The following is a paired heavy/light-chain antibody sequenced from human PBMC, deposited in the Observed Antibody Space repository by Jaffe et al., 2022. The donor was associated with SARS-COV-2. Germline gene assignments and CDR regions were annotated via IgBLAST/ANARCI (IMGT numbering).Light chain of an antibody. Sequence: IVMTQSPLSLPVSPGEPASISCRSSQSLLHSNGYNYFDWYLQKAGQSPQLLIYLGSNRASGVPDRFSGSGSGTDFTLKISRVEAEDVGVYYCMQALQTPRTFGQGTRLEIK. CDR3: MQALQTPRT. CDR1: QSLLHSNGYNY. V-gene: IGKV2-28*01. CDR2: LGS. J-gene: IGKJ2*01.
Heavy chain of an antibody. J-gene: IGHJ4*02. CDR2: IRDSGDST. Sequence: EVQLLESGGGLVQPGGSLRLSCAASGFTLRTYGMSWVRQAPGKGLEWVSGIRDSGDSTYYADSVNGRFTISRDNSKNTLYLQMNSLRAEDTAVYYCAKDRVSWDTAMSWDYWGQGTLVTVSS. CDR3: AKDRVSWDTAMSWDY. CDR1: GFTLRTYG. V-gene: IGHV3-23*01. D-gene: IGHD5-18*01.